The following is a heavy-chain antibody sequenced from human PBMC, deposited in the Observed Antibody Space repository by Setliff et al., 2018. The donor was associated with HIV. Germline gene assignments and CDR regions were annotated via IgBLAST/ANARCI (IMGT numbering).Heavy chain of an antibody. Sequence: SGPTLVNPTQTLTLTCILSGLSLNISDVGVGWLRQPPGKALEWLALIYWNDDKRYSPSLKSRVTVTKDTAKNQVVLTMTNMDPADTATYFCAHSPDTWYFGEYFRHWGQGTLVTV. CDR1: GLSLNISDVG. D-gene: IGHD3-9*01. CDR2: IYWNDDK. J-gene: IGHJ1*01. V-gene: IGHV2-5*01. CDR3: AHSPDTWYFGEYFRH.